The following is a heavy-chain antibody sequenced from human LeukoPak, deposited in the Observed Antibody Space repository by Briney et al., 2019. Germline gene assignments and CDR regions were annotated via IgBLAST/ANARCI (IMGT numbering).Heavy chain of an antibody. CDR1: GYTFTIYY. CDR2: INPNSGAT. D-gene: IGHD2-2*02. V-gene: IGHV1-2*02. Sequence: GASVTVSCMASGYTFTIYYMHWVRQAPGQGLEWMGWINPNSGATSYAQRFQGRVTMTRDTSISTAYMELSGLTSDDTAVYYCARNPPYCTSTSCYNDYWGQGTLVTVSS. CDR3: ARNPPYCTSTSCYNDY. J-gene: IGHJ4*02.